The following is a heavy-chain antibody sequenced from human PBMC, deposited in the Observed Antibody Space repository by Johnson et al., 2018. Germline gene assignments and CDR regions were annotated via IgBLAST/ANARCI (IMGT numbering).Heavy chain of an antibody. CDR3: GREGGLYYYYYYMDV. J-gene: IGHJ6*03. Sequence: QVQLVQSGGGVVQPGRSLRLSCAASGFTFSSYGMHWVRQAPGKGLEWVAVRWYDGSNKYYADSVKGRFTISRDNSKNTLYLKMNSLRAEDTAVYYIGREGGLYYYYYYMDVWGKGTTVTVSS. V-gene: IGHV3-33*01. CDR2: RWYDGSNK. CDR1: GFTFSSYG.